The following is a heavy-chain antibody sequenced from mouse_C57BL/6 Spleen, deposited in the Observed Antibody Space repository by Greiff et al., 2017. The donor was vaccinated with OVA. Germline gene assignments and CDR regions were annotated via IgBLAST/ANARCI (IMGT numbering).Heavy chain of an antibody. CDR2: IDPETGGT. CDR3: TRRGSIPLDY. Sequence: VQLQQSGAELVRPGASVTLSCKASGYTFTDYEMHWVKQTPVHGLEWIGAIDPETGGTAYNQKFKGKAILTADKSSSTSYMELRSLTSEDSAVYYCTRRGSIPLDYWGQGTTLSVSS. CDR1: GYTFTDYE. D-gene: IGHD1-1*01. J-gene: IGHJ2*01. V-gene: IGHV1-15*01.